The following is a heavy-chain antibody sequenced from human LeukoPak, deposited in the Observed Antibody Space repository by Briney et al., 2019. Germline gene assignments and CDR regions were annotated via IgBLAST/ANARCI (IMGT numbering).Heavy chain of an antibody. J-gene: IGHJ4*02. CDR2: IYYSGST. CDR1: GGPISSSSSY. D-gene: IGHD3-22*01. Sequence: SETLSLTCTVSGGPISSSSSYWGWIRQPPGKGLEWIGSIYYSGSTYYNPSLKSRITISVDTSKNQFSLKLSSVTAADTAVYYCARLDDSSGYFHWGQGTLVTVSS. V-gene: IGHV4-39*01. CDR3: ARLDDSSGYFH.